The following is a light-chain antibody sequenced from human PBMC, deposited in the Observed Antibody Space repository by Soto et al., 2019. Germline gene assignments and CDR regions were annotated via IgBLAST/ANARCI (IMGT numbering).Light chain of an antibody. CDR1: PTARSY. V-gene: IGKV3-11*01. J-gene: IGKJ4*01. CDR2: DVS. Sequence: EIVLTQSPATLSLSPGERATLSCRASPTARSYLAWYQQKPGQPPRLLIYDVSNRATGVPARFSGSGSETDFSLTISSLEPEDFAVYYCQQRSNWPLTFGGGTKVDIK. CDR3: QQRSNWPLT.